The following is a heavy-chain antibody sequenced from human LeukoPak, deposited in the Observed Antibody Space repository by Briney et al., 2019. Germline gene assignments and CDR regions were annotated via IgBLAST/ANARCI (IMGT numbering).Heavy chain of an antibody. J-gene: IGHJ3*02. Sequence: GGSLRLSCAASGFTFSSFSMNWVRQAPGKGLEWVSSISSSSSYIYYADSVKGRFTISRDNAKNSLYLQMNSLRAEDTAVYYCARDILTGDAFDIWGQGTMVTVSS. CDR1: GFTFSSFS. CDR2: ISSSSSYI. CDR3: ARDILTGDAFDI. V-gene: IGHV3-21*01. D-gene: IGHD3-9*01.